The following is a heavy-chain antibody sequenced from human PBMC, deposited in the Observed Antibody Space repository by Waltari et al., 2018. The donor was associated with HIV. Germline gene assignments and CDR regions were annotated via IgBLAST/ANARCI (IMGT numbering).Heavy chain of an antibody. Sequence: QVQLVQSGAEVKKPGASVKVSCQASGYTFTGYYMTWVRQAPGQGLEWMGRINPNSGGTNYAQKFQGRVTMTRDTSISTAYMELSRLRSDDTAVYYCARTSITIFGVVSYFDYWGQGTLVTVSS. CDR1: GYTFTGYY. V-gene: IGHV1-2*06. CDR3: ARTSITIFGVVSYFDY. D-gene: IGHD3-3*01. J-gene: IGHJ4*02. CDR2: INPNSGGT.